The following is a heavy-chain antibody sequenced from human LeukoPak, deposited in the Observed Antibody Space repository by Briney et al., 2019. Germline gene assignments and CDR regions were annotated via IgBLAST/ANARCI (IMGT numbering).Heavy chain of an antibody. Sequence: QPGRSLRLSCAASGFTFSSYGMHWVRQAPGKGLEWVAVISYDGSNKYYADSVKGRFTISRDNSKNTLYLQMNSLRAEDTAVYYCAKDRRVDKDYYYYGMDVWGQGTTVTVSS. CDR1: GFTFSSYG. V-gene: IGHV3-30*18. CDR3: AKDRRVDKDYYYYGMDV. D-gene: IGHD5-12*01. CDR2: ISYDGSNK. J-gene: IGHJ6*02.